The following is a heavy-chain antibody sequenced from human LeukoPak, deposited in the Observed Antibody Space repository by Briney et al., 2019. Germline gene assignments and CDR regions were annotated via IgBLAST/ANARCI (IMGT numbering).Heavy chain of an antibody. D-gene: IGHD5-12*01. Sequence: GGSLRLSCAASGFTFRDYYMTWIRQAPGKGLEWISYISGNSGDSNYADPVKDRFSISRDNAKNSLYLQMSSLRDEDTAVYFCAREARYGGGYESDYWGQGTLVTVSS. CDR2: ISGNSGDS. CDR3: AREARYGGGYESDY. CDR1: GFTFRDYY. V-gene: IGHV3-11*06. J-gene: IGHJ4*02.